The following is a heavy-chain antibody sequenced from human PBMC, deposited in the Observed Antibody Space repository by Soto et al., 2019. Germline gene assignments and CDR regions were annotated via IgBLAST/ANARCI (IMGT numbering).Heavy chain of an antibody. Sequence: GGSLRLSCAASGFTFRSYGMHWVRQAPGKGLEWVAVIWYDGSNKYYADSVKGRFTISRENSKNTLYLQMKSLRDEETAVYYCAREAAAGIYRSHLSGVDYWGQGT. J-gene: IGHJ4*02. D-gene: IGHD6-13*01. V-gene: IGHV3-33*01. CDR1: GFTFRSYG. CDR3: AREAAAGIYRSHLSGVDY. CDR2: IWYDGSNK.